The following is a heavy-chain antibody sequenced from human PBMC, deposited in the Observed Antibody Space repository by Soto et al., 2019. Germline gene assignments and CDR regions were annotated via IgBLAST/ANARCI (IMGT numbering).Heavy chain of an antibody. Sequence: PGESLKISCKGSGYSFTSYWISWVRQMPGEGLEWMGRIDPSDSYTNYSPSFQGHVTISADKSISTAYLQWSSLKASDTAMYYCARTMSKGIAAANYGMDVWGQGTTVTVSS. CDR1: GYSFTSYW. D-gene: IGHD6-13*01. CDR3: ARTMSKGIAAANYGMDV. CDR2: IDPSDSYT. V-gene: IGHV5-10-1*01. J-gene: IGHJ6*02.